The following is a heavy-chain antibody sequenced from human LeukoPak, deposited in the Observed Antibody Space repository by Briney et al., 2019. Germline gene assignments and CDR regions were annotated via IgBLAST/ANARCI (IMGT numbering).Heavy chain of an antibody. V-gene: IGHV4-59*01. J-gene: IGHJ4*02. CDR2: IYYTGST. CDR3: ARGGIRWLQITSFDY. D-gene: IGHD5-24*01. CDR1: GDSINSYY. Sequence: SETLSLTCTVSGDSINSYYWTWIRQAPGKGLEWIGYIYYTGSTNYNPSLKSRVTISVDTSKNQFSLKLSSVTVADTAVYYCARGGIRWLQITSFDYWGQGTLVTVSS.